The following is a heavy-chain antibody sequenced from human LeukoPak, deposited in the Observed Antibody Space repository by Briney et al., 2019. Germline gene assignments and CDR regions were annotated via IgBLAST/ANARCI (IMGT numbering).Heavy chain of an antibody. J-gene: IGHJ3*02. CDR2: IYYSGST. Sequence: SETLSLTCTVSGGSISSYYWSWIRQPPGKGLEWIGYIYYSGSTNYNPSLKSRVTIPVDTSKNQFSLKLSSVPAADTAVYYCARSTVLRYFDWFPEAFDIWGQGTMVTVSS. CDR1: GGSISSYY. D-gene: IGHD3-9*01. V-gene: IGHV4-59*08. CDR3: ARSTVLRYFDWFPEAFDI.